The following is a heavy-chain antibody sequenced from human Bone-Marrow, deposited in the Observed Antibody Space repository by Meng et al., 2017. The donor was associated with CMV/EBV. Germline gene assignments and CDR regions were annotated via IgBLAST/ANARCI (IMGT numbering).Heavy chain of an antibody. Sequence: SETLSLTCEVSGGSISSSNWWSWVRQPPGKGLEWIGEINHSGSTNYNPSLKSRVTISVDTSKNQFSLKLSSVTAADTAVYYCARLEYSSSEAFSWGQGTLVTVSS. CDR2: INHSGST. V-gene: IGHV4-4*02. CDR3: ARLEYSSSEAFS. D-gene: IGHD6-6*01. J-gene: IGHJ1*01. CDR1: GGSISSSNW.